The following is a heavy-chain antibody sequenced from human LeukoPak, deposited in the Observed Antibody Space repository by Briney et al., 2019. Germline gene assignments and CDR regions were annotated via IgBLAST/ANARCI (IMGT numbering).Heavy chain of an antibody. V-gene: IGHV3-23*01. CDR1: GFTFSNYA. CDR2: ISGSGGGSVGGT. Sequence: GGSLRLARAASGFTFSNYAMRWVRQAPGKGLEWVSGISGSGGGSVGGTYYADSVKGRFTISRDNSKNTLFLQMDSLTTEDTAVYYCARDPFGGMPDYLDLWGQGTLVTVSS. CDR3: ARDPFGGMPDYLDL. D-gene: IGHD3-10*01. J-gene: IGHJ1*01.